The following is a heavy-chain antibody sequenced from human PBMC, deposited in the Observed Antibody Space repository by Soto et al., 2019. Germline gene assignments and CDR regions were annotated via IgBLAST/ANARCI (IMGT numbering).Heavy chain of an antibody. CDR3: AHGGVVHP. D-gene: IGHD3-16*01. CDR2: ISYDGSNK. V-gene: IGHV3-30-3*01. Sequence: QVQLVESGGGVVQPGRSLRLSCAASGFTFSSYAMHWVRQAPGKGLEWVAVISYDGSNKYYADSVKGRFTISRDNSKNTLYLQMNSLRDEDTAVYYCAHGGVVHPWGQGTLVTVSS. J-gene: IGHJ5*02. CDR1: GFTFSSYA.